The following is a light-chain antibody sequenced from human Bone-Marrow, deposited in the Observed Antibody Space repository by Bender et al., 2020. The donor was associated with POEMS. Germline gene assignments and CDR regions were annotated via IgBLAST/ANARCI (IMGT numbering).Light chain of an antibody. V-gene: IGLV2-14*02. CDR1: SSDVGTYNL. J-gene: IGLJ2*01. Sequence: SALTQPASVSGSPGQSITISCTGSSSDVGTYNLVSWYQQHPGDAPQLIIYEGTKRPSGVSNRFSGSKSGKTASLTISGLQAEDEADYYCSSYTTTSTQGVLFGGGTKLTVL. CDR3: SSYTTTSTQGVL. CDR2: EGT.